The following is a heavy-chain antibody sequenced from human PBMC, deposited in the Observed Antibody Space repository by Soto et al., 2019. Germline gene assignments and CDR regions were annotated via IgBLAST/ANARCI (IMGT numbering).Heavy chain of an antibody. J-gene: IGHJ4*02. CDR1: GFTFSSYS. V-gene: IGHV3-48*02. CDR2: ISSSSSTI. CDR3: ARRIVGATISLVDY. Sequence: GGSLRLSCAASGFTFSSYSMNWVRQAPGKGLEWVSYISSSSSTIYYADSVKGRFTISRDNAKNSLYLQMNSLRDEDTAVYYCARRIVGATISLVDYWGQGTLVTVSS. D-gene: IGHD1-26*01.